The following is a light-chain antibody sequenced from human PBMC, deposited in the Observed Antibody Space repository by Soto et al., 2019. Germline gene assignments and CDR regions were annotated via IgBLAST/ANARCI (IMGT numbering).Light chain of an antibody. CDR3: AAWGDSLSGVV. V-gene: IGLV1-47*01. CDR2: RNN. Sequence: QSVLTQPPSASGTPGQRVTISCSGSSSNIGNNYVHWYQQLPGTAPKLLIYRNNQRPSGAPDRVSGSKSGTSASLAISGLRSEDEADYYCAAWGDSLSGVVFGGGTKLTVL. CDR1: SSNIGNNY. J-gene: IGLJ2*01.